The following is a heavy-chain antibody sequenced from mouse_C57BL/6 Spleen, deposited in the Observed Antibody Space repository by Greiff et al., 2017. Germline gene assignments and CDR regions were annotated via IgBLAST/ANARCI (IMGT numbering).Heavy chain of an antibody. D-gene: IGHD2-1*01. V-gene: IGHV1-82*01. CDR1: GYAFSSSW. Sequence: QVQLQQSGPELVKPGASVKISCKASGYAFSSSWMNWVKQRPGKGLEWIGRIYPGDGDTNYNGKFKGKATLTADKSSSTAYMQLSSLTSEDSAVYFCAREEDGNYPRDWGQGTTLTVSS. J-gene: IGHJ2*01. CDR2: IYPGDGDT. CDR3: AREEDGNYPRD.